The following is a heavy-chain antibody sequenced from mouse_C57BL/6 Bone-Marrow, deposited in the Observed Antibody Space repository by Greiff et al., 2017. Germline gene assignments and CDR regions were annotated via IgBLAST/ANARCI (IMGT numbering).Heavy chain of an antibody. CDR3: AREAVYDGYLYYFDY. V-gene: IGHV1-72*01. CDR2: IDPNSGGT. J-gene: IGHJ2*01. CDR1: GYTFTSYW. Sequence: QVQLQQPGAELVKPGASVKLSCKASGYTFTSYWMHWVKQRPGRGLEWIGRIDPNSGGTKYNEKFKSKATLTVDKPSSTAYMQLSSLTSADSAVYYCAREAVYDGYLYYFDYWGQGTTLTVSS. D-gene: IGHD2-3*01.